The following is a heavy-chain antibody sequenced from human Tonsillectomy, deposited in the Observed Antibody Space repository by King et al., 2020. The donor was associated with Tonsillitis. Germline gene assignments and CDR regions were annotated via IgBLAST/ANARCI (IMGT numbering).Heavy chain of an antibody. D-gene: IGHD6-13*01. V-gene: IGHV7-4-1*02. CDR1: GDALNRYG. CDR2: INTKTGDP. J-gene: IGHJ4*02. CDR3: ARDLRAAIGKIDD. Sequence: VQLVESASELKKPGATVKLSCRVSGDALNRYGINWVRQAPGQRLEWMGWINTKTGDPVYAQAFTGRFVLSLGTSVNSAYLQISDLKADDTAIYYCARDLRAAIGKIDDWGQGTLVTVSS.